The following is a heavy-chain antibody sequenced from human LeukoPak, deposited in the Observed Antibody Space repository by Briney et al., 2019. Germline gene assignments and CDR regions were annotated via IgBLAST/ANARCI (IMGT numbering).Heavy chain of an antibody. V-gene: IGHV4-4*08. CDR2: VYTSGNP. CDR3: ARRNVLTEGEAFDI. J-gene: IGHJ3*02. CDR1: GGSISNYY. Sequence: SETLSLTGAGSGGSISNYYWTWIRQPPGTGLEWIGYVYTSGNPNYNPSLRSRVTISTDASKNQFCLKLNSVTAADTAVYYCARRNVLTEGEAFDIWGQGTLVTVSS. D-gene: IGHD3-16*01.